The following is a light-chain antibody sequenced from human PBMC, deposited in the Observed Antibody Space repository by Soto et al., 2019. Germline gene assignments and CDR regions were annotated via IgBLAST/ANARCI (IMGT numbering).Light chain of an antibody. CDR2: KDS. CDR1: RSNIGSHY. V-gene: IGLV1-47*01. CDR3: ATGDDSLCRRVL. J-gene: IGLJ3*02. Sequence: QSVVTQPPSASGAPGQWVTISCSGSRSNIGSHYISWYQHLPGTAPKLLIYKDSQRPSGVPDRFSGSKSGTSASLAIGGLRSEDEGSYYCATGDDSLCRRVLFGGVTNLTVL.